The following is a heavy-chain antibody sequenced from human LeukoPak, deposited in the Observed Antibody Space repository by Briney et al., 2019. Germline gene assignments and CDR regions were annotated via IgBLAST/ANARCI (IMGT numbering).Heavy chain of an antibody. Sequence: SATLSLTCAVYGGSFSGYYWSWIRQPPGKGLEWIGEINHSGSTNYNPSLKSRVTISVDTSKNQFSLKLSSVTAADTAVYYCARAHIENWFDPWGQGTLVTVSS. CDR3: ARAHIENWFDP. CDR1: GGSFSGYY. CDR2: INHSGST. J-gene: IGHJ5*02. V-gene: IGHV4-34*01.